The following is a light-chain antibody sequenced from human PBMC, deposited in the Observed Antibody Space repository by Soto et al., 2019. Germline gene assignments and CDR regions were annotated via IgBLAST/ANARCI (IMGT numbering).Light chain of an antibody. Sequence: QAVVTQPPPASGTPGQRVTISCSGSSSNIGTNTVNWYQQLPGTAPKLLIYNNNQRPSGVPDRFSGSKSGTSASLAISGLQSEDEADYYCAAWDDSLNGVVFGGGTKLTVL. CDR2: NNN. V-gene: IGLV1-44*01. J-gene: IGLJ3*02. CDR1: SSNIGTNT. CDR3: AAWDDSLNGVV.